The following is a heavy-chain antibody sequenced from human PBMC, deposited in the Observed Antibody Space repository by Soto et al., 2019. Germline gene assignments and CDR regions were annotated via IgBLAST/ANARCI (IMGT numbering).Heavy chain of an antibody. V-gene: IGHV4-31*03. D-gene: IGHD3-10*01. CDR3: ARASITMVRGVILLDY. J-gene: IGHJ4*02. Sequence: PSETLSLTCTVSGGSIRSGGYYWSWIRQHPGKGLEWIGYIYYSGSTYYNPSLKSRVTVSVDTSKNQFSLKLSSVTAADTAVYYCARASITMVRGVILLDYWGQGTLVTVSS. CDR2: IYYSGST. CDR1: GGSIRSGGYY.